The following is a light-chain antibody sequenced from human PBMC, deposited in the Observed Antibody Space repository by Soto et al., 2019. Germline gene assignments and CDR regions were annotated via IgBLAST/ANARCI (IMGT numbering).Light chain of an antibody. J-gene: IGKJ1*01. CDR3: QQRSNWPPAT. CDR2: DAS. V-gene: IGKV3-11*01. CDR1: QSVSSY. Sequence: PGERAALSCRASQSVSSYLAWYQQKPGQAPRPLIYDASNRATDIPARFSGSGSGTDFTLTISSLEPEDFAVYYCQQRSNWPPATFGQGTKVDIK.